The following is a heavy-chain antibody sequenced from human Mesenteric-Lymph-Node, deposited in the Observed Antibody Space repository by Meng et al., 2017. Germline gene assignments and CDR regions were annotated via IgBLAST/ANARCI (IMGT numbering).Heavy chain of an antibody. CDR3: ASRAVADYYYFDY. CDR1: GFTVSSNY. J-gene: IGHJ4*02. V-gene: IGHV3-53*01. Sequence: GGSLRLSCAASGFTVSSNYMSWVRQAPGKGLEWVSVIYSDGSTYYADSVKGRFTISRDNSKNTVFLQMNGLRAEDTAVYYCASRAVADYYYFDYWGQGTLVTVSS. CDR2: IYSDGST. D-gene: IGHD6-19*01.